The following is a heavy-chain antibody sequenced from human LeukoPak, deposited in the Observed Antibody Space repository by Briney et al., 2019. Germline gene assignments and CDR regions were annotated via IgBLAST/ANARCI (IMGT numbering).Heavy chain of an antibody. Sequence: ASVKVSCRSFGFTFTNYLLHWVRQAPGQGLEWVGRIAPSVDTTNYAQKFRGRVTMTRDTSTSTVYMELSSLRSDDTAIYYCVREESGGYFDYWGQGTLVTVSS. CDR3: VREESGGYFDY. CDR2: IAPSVDTT. V-gene: IGHV1-46*01. J-gene: IGHJ4*02. CDR1: GFTFTNYL. D-gene: IGHD2-8*02.